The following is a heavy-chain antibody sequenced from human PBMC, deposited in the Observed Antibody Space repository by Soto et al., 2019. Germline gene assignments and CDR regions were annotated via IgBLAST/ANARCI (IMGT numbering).Heavy chain of an antibody. Sequence: ASVKVSCKASGYTFTGYYMHWVRQAPGQGLEWMGWINPNSGGTNYAQKFQGRVTMTRDTSISTAYMELSSLRAEDTGVYYCAREETAWPLAYGLDVWGQGTTVTVSS. J-gene: IGHJ6*02. CDR3: AREETAWPLAYGLDV. CDR2: INPNSGGT. V-gene: IGHV1-2*02. CDR1: GYTFTGYY. D-gene: IGHD2-21*02.